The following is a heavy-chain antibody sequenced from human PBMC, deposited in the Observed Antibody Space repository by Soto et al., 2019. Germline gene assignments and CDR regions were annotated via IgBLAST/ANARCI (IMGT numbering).Heavy chain of an antibody. CDR1: GGTFSSYA. CDR3: ARDSRIVVVVAATFDAFDI. D-gene: IGHD2-15*01. J-gene: IGHJ3*02. CDR2: IIPIFGTA. Sequence: QVQLVQSGAEVKKPGSSVKVSCKASGGTFSSYAISWVRQAPGQGLEWMGGIIPIFGTANYAQKFQGRVAISADESTSTAYIELSSLRSEDTALYYCARDSRIVVVVAATFDAFDIWGQGTMVTVSS. V-gene: IGHV1-69*01.